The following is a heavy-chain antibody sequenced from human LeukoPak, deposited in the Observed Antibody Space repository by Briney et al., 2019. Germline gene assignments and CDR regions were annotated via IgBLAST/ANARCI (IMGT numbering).Heavy chain of an antibody. CDR1: GFTFSSYA. V-gene: IGHV3-23*01. D-gene: IGHD2-2*01. CDR3: AKWLVGVVPAAGYY. CDR2: ISGSGGST. Sequence: GGSLRLSCAASGFTFSSYAMSWVRQAPGKGLEWVSAISGSGGSTYYADSVKGRFTISRDNSKSTLYLQMNSLRAEDTAVYYCAKWLVGVVPAAGYYWGQGTLVTVSS. J-gene: IGHJ4*02.